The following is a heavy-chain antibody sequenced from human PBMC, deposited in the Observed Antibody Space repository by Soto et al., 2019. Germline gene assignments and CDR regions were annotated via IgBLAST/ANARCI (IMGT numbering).Heavy chain of an antibody. CDR2: ISYDGSNK. CDR1: GFTFSSYG. Sequence: GGSLRLSCAASGFTFSSYGMHWVRQAPGKGLEWVAVISYDGSNKYYADSVKGRFTISRDNSKNTLYLQMNSLRAEDTAVYYCAKVITGTFYYFDYWGQGTLVTVSS. J-gene: IGHJ4*02. V-gene: IGHV3-30*18. D-gene: IGHD1-7*01. CDR3: AKVITGTFYYFDY.